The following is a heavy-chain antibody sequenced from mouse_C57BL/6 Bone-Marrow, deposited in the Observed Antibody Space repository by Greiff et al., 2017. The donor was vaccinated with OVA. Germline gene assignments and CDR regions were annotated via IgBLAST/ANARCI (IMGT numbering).Heavy chain of an antibody. D-gene: IGHD4-1*01. CDR3: ARSHWDYYAMDY. CDR2: SRNKANDYTT. CDR1: GFTFSDFY. Sequence: EVKLMESGGGLVQSGRSLRLSCATSGFTFSDFYMEWVRQAPGKGLEWIAASRNKANDYTTEYSASVKGRFIVSRDTSQSILYLQMNALRAEDTAIYYWARSHWDYYAMDYWGQGTSVTVSS. V-gene: IGHV7-1*01. J-gene: IGHJ4*01.